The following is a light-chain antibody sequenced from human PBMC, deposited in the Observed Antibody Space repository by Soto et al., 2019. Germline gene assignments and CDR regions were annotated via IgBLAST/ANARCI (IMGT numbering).Light chain of an antibody. Sequence: EMVLTQSPGTLSLSPGERATLSCRASQSVSSSYLAWYQQKPGQAPRLLIYGASSRATGIPDRFSGSGSGTDFNLTISRMEPEDFAVYYCQQYGSSLFTWTFGQGTKVEIK. CDR3: QQYGSSLFTWT. J-gene: IGKJ1*01. CDR2: GAS. V-gene: IGKV3-20*01. CDR1: QSVSSSY.